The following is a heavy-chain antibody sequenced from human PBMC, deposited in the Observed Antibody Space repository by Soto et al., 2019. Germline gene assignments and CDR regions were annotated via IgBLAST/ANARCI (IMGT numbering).Heavy chain of an antibody. Sequence: EVQLVESGGGLVQPGGSLRLSCAASGFTFSSYDMHWVRQATGKGLEWVSAIGTAGDTYYPGSVKGRFTISRENAKNSLYLQMNSLRAEDTAVYYCARAPGDYGYYYYGMDVWGQGTTVTVSS. CDR1: GFTFSSYD. CDR3: ARAPGDYGYYYYGMDV. J-gene: IGHJ6*02. V-gene: IGHV3-13*01. CDR2: IGTAGDT. D-gene: IGHD4-17*01.